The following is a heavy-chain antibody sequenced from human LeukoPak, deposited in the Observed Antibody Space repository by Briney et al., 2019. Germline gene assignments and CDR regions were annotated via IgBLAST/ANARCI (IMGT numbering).Heavy chain of an antibody. CDR1: GYAFTAYY. V-gene: IGHV1-2*02. Sequence: GASVKVSCKASGYAFTAYYMHWVRQAPGQGLEWMGWINPNSGDTNYAQKFQGRVTMTRDTSISTAYMELSRLRSDDTAVYYCARGIRFVVVPAAIDYWGQGTLVTVSS. D-gene: IGHD2-2*01. CDR2: INPNSGDT. CDR3: ARGIRFVVVPAAIDY. J-gene: IGHJ4*02.